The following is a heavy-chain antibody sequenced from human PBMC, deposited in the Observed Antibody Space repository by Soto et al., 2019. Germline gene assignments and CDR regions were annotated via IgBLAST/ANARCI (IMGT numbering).Heavy chain of an antibody. CDR1: GGSISSYY. Sequence: SATLSLTCTVSGGSISSYYWSWIRQPPGKGPERIGYIYYSGSTNYNPSLKSRVTISVDTSKNQFSLKLSSVTAADTAVYYCARRGYCSSTSCYWADSDWFDPWGQGTLVTVSS. V-gene: IGHV4-59*08. J-gene: IGHJ5*02. CDR2: IYYSGST. D-gene: IGHD2-2*01. CDR3: ARRGYCSSTSCYWADSDWFDP.